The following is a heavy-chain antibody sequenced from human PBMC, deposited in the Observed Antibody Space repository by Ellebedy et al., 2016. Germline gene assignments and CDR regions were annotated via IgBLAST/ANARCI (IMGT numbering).Heavy chain of an antibody. Sequence: GGSLRLSXTASGFAFDTYAMAWVRQTPGRGLEWVSSMYSLENGAHYYANSVRGRFTISRDNAKNSLYLQMNSLRPEDTALYFCGKAPYTSSSDDYFDTWGQGTLVTVSS. CDR2: MYSLENGAH. CDR3: GKAPYTSSSDDYFDT. CDR1: GFAFDTYA. V-gene: IGHV3-23*01. J-gene: IGHJ4*02. D-gene: IGHD6-6*01.